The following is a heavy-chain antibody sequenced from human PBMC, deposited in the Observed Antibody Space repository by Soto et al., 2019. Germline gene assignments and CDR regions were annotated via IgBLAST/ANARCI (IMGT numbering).Heavy chain of an antibody. CDR3: VKLFPF. CDR1: GFTFRTYD. J-gene: IGHJ4*02. V-gene: IGHV3-48*01. CDR2: ISSSGKTI. Sequence: GGSLRLSCAASGFTFRTYDMNWVRQAPGKGLEWVSFISSSGKTIYYADSVRGRFTISRDNAKNSLYLQMNSLRAEDTAIYYCVKLFPFWGKGPLFTVPS. D-gene: IGHD2-15*01.